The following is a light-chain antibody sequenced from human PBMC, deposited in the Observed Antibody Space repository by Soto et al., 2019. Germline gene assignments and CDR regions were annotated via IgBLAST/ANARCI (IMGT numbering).Light chain of an antibody. Sequence: DIHGTQSPSSLPASVGDRVTITCRASQSISTYLNWYQQTPGKAPKLLIYAASSLQSGVPSRFSGSGSGTDFTLTISSLHPEDSATYYCQQSYSTPPTFGQGTKVDI. J-gene: IGKJ1*01. CDR3: QQSYSTPPT. CDR2: AAS. V-gene: IGKV1-39*01. CDR1: QSISTY.